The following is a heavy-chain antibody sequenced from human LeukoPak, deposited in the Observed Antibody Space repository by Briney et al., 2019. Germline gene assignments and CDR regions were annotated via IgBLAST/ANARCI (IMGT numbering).Heavy chain of an antibody. CDR1: GGSISSFY. J-gene: IGHJ3*02. D-gene: IGHD3-16*01. CDR3: ARADDSDAFDI. Sequence: SETLSLTCTISGGSISSFYWSCIRQPPGKGLEWIGYIYYSGSTNYNPSLKSRVTISIDTSKNQFSLKLSSVTAADTAVYYCARADDSDAFDIWGQGTMVTVSS. CDR2: IYYSGST. V-gene: IGHV4-59*01.